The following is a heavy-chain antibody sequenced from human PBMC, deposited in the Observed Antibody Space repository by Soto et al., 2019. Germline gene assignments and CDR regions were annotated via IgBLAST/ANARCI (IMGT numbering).Heavy chain of an antibody. CDR3: ASSFKGDFSSGPPEDQFDY. CDR1: GGTFSSYA. V-gene: IGHV1-69*13. J-gene: IGHJ4*02. Sequence: ASVKVSCKASGGTFSSYAISWVRQAPGQGLEWMGGIIPIFGTANYAQKFQGRVTITADESTSTAYMELSSLRSEDTAVYYCASSFKGDFSSGPPEDQFDYWGQGTLVTVSS. CDR2: IIPIFGTA. D-gene: IGHD3-3*01.